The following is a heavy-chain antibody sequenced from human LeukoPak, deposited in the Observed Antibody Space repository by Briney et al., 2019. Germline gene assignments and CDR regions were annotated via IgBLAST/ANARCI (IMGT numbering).Heavy chain of an antibody. CDR3: ARGIAAAGDFDY. CDR2: IYHSGST. Sequence: SETLSLTCAVSGDSISSNNWWSWVRQPPGKGLEWIGEIYHSGSTNYNPSLKSRVTISVDKSKNQFSLKLSSVTAADTAVYYCARGIAAAGDFDYWGQGTLVTVSS. CDR1: GDSISSNNW. D-gene: IGHD6-13*01. V-gene: IGHV4-4*02. J-gene: IGHJ4*02.